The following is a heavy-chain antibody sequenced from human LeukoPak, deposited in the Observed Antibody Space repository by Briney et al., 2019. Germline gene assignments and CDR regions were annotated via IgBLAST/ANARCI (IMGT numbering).Heavy chain of an antibody. CDR1: GFTFTTYS. J-gene: IGHJ6*03. CDR2: ISGNSKTI. V-gene: IGHV3-48*01. CDR3: AGGITIFVEPYMDV. D-gene: IGHD3-3*01. Sequence: GGSLRLSCAASGFTFTTYSINWVRQAPGKGLEWISYISGNSKTIYYADSVKGRFTISRDNAKNSLYLQMNSLRAEDTAVYYCAGGITIFVEPYMDVWGKGTTVTVSS.